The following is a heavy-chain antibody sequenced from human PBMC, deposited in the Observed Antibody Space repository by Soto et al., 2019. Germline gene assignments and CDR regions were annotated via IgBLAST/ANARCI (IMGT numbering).Heavy chain of an antibody. Sequence: GGSLTLSCAASGFTFSSYAMSWVRQAPGKGLEWVSAISGSGGSTYYADSVKGRFTISRDNSKNTLYLQMNSLRAEDTAVYYCAKDLEAGVAAAWGQGTLVTVSS. J-gene: IGHJ4*02. CDR1: GFTFSSYA. D-gene: IGHD6-13*01. CDR3: AKDLEAGVAAA. V-gene: IGHV3-23*01. CDR2: ISGSGGST.